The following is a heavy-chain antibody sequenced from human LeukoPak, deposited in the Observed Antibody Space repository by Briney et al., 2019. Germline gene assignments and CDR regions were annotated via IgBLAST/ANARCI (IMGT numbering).Heavy chain of an antibody. CDR2: IIPILGIA. D-gene: IGHD6-19*01. J-gene: IGHJ3*02. CDR1: GGTFSSYA. Sequence: SVKVSCKASGGTFSSYAISWVRQAPGQGLEWMGRIIPILGIANYAQKFQGRVTITADKSTSTAYMELSSLRSEDTAVYYCARDRYSSGWYLAFDIWGQGTMVTVSS. V-gene: IGHV1-69*04. CDR3: ARDRYSSGWYLAFDI.